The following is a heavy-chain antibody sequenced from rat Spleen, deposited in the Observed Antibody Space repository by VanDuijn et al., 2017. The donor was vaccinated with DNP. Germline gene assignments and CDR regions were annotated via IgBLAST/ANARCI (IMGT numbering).Heavy chain of an antibody. CDR2: INSAGST. CDR3: ARSEAAISTFAY. CDR1: GYSITSSSR. J-gene: IGHJ3*01. D-gene: IGHD1-2*01. Sequence: EVQLQESGPGLLKPSQSLSLTCSVTGYSITSSSRWNWIRRFPGNKLEWMGYINSAGSTDYNPSLKSRISITRDTSKNQFFLQVNSVTTEDTATYYCARSEAAISTFAYWGQGTLVTVSS. V-gene: IGHV3-3*01.